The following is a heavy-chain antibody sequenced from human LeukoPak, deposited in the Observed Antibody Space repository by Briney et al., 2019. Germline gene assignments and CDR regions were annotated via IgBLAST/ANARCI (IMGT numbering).Heavy chain of an antibody. CDR1: GFTFSSYS. J-gene: IGHJ4*01. CDR2: ISSSSSTI. Sequence: PGGSLRLSCAASGFTFSSYSMNWVRQAPGKGLEWVSYISSSSSTIYYADSVKGRFTISRDNAKNSLYLQMNSLRAEDTAVYYCARDRAVADYWGQEPWSPSPQ. V-gene: IGHV3-48*01. D-gene: IGHD6-19*01. CDR3: ARDRAVADY.